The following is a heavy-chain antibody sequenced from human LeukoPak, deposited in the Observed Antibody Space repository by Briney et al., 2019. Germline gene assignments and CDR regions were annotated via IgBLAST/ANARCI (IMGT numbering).Heavy chain of an antibody. CDR2: ICHSGST. D-gene: IGHD2-2*01. V-gene: IGHV4-30-2*01. CDR3: ARAPYCSSTSCYPSWFDP. CDR1: GGSIISGTYS. Sequence: SETLSLTCAVSGGSIISGTYSWSWIRQPPGKGLEWIGYICHSGSTYYNPSLKSRVTISVGESKNQFSLKLSSVTAADTAVYYCARAPYCSSTSCYPSWFDPWGQGTLVTVSS. J-gene: IGHJ5*02.